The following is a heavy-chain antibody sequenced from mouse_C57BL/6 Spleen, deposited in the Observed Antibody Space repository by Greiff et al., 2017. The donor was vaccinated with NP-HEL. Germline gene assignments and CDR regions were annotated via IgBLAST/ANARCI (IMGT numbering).Heavy chain of an antibody. V-gene: IGHV1-52*01. CDR1: GYTFTSYW. J-gene: IGHJ1*03. CDR3: ARFGSSYVWYFDV. CDR2: IDPSDSET. D-gene: IGHD1-1*01. Sequence: QVQLQQPGAELVRPGSSVKLSCKASGYTFTSYWMHWVKQRPIQGLEWIGNIDPSDSETHYNQKFKDKATLTVDKSSSTAYMQLSSLTSEDSAVYYCARFGSSYVWYFDVWGTGTTVTVSS.